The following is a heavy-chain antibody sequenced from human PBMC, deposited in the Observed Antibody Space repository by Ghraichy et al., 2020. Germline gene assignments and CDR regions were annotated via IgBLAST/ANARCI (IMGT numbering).Heavy chain of an antibody. CDR3: ALNSGSYQPVHN. CDR2: ISGSGGST. V-gene: IGHV3-23*01. D-gene: IGHD1-26*01. J-gene: IGHJ4*02. Sequence: LSLTCAASGFTFSSYAMSWVRQAPGKGLEWVSAISGSGGSTYYADSVKGRFTISRDNSKNTLYLQMNSLRAEDTAVYYCALNSGSYQPVHNWGQGTLVTVSS. CDR1: GFTFSSYA.